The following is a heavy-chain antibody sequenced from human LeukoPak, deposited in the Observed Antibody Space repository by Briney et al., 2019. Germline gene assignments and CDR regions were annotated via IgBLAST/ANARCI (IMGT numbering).Heavy chain of an antibody. CDR2: IKQDGSEI. D-gene: IGHD3-3*01. J-gene: IGHJ4*02. Sequence: GGSLRLSCAASGFTFSSYWMSWVRQAPGKGLEWVANIKQDGSEIYYVDSVKGRFTISRDNAKNSLYLQMNSLRAEDTAVYYCARDPYYDFWSGFLGDYWGQGTLVTVSS. CDR3: ARDPYYDFWSGFLGDY. V-gene: IGHV3-7*01. CDR1: GFTFSSYW.